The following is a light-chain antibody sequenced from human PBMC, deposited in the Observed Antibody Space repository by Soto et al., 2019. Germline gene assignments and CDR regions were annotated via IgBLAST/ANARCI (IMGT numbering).Light chain of an antibody. J-gene: IGKJ5*01. Sequence: DIQMTQSPSSLSASVGARVTITCQASQNINNYLNWYQQKPGRAPKLLIYDASNLEAGVPSRFRGSGSGTDFTITISRLQPEDIATYYCQQYENLPTFGQGTRLEIK. CDR1: QNINNY. V-gene: IGKV1-33*01. CDR2: DAS. CDR3: QQYENLPT.